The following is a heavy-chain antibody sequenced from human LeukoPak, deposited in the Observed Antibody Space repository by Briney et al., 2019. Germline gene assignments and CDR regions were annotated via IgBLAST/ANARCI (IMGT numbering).Heavy chain of an antibody. V-gene: IGHV3-64D*09. J-gene: IGHJ4*02. CDR3: VRFHYYGSGTTFDY. CDR1: GSTFSNSI. CDR2: IHYNGGST. Sequence: GGSLRLSCSASGSTFSNSIMHWVRQAPGKGLEYVSAIHYNGGSTYYADSVKGRFTISRDNSKNMVFLQMSSLRAEDTAVYYCVRFHYYGSGTTFDYWGQGILSLSPQ. D-gene: IGHD3-10*01.